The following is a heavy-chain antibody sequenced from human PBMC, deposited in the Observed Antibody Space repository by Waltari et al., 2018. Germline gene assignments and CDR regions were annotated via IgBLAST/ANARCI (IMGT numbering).Heavy chain of an antibody. CDR2: ISYDGSNK. Sequence: QVQLVESGGGVVQPGRSLRLSCAASGFTFSSYGMHWVRQAPGKGLEGVAVISYDGSNKYYADSVKGRFTISRDNSKNTLYLQMNSLRAEDTAVYYCAKDPYYYDSSGYPHYYYYGMDVWGQGTTVTVSS. CDR1: GFTFSSYG. CDR3: AKDPYYYDSSGYPHYYYYGMDV. J-gene: IGHJ6*02. D-gene: IGHD3-22*01. V-gene: IGHV3-30*18.